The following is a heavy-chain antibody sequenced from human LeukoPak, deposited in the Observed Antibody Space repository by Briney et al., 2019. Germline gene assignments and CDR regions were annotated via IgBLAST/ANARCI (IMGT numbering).Heavy chain of an antibody. D-gene: IGHD3-3*01. V-gene: IGHV1-69*05. Sequence: SVKVSCRASGGTFISYAISWVRQAPGQGLEWMGGIIPIFGTANYAQKFQGRVTITTDESTSTAYMELSSLRSEDTAVYYCASGGYDFWSGYYFWGQGTLVTVSS. CDR3: ASGGYDFWSGYYF. CDR1: GGTFISYA. CDR2: IIPIFGTA. J-gene: IGHJ4*02.